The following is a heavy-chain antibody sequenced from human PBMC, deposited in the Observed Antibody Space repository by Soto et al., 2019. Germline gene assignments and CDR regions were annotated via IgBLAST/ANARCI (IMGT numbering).Heavy chain of an antibody. J-gene: IGHJ6*03. CDR3: ARGVPPMTYSNYGGPKLHYYYYYMDV. D-gene: IGHD4-4*01. V-gene: IGHV4-59*01. CDR1: GGSISSYY. CDR2: IYYSGST. Sequence: SETLSLTCTVSGGSISSYYWSWIRQPPGKGLEWIGYIYYSGSTNYNPSLKSRVTISVDTSKNQFSLKLSSVTAADTAVYYCARGVPPMTYSNYGGPKLHYYYYYMDVWGKGTTVTVSS.